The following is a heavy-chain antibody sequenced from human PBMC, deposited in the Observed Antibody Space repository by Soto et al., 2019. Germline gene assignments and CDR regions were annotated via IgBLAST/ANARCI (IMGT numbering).Heavy chain of an antibody. J-gene: IGHJ6*02. Sequence: SETLSLTCTVSGGSISSGVYYWSWIRQPPGKGLEWIGYIYYSGSTYYNPSLKSRVTISVDTSKNQFSLKLSSVTAADTAVYYCARSTVTLKYYYYGMDVWGQGTTVTVSS. CDR1: GGSISSGVYY. V-gene: IGHV4-30-4*01. CDR3: ARSTVTLKYYYYGMDV. D-gene: IGHD4-17*01. CDR2: IYYSGST.